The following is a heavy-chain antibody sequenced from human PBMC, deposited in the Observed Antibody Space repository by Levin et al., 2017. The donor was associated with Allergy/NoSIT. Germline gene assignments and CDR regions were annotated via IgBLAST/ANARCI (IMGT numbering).Heavy chain of an antibody. D-gene: IGHD3-22*01. CDR1: GFTFSSYS. J-gene: IGHJ3*02. Sequence: GGSLRLSCAASGFTFSSYSMNWVRQAPGKGLEWVSSISSSSSYIYYADSVKGRFTISRDNAKNSLYLQMNSLRAEDTAVYYCARDAVNYYDSSGYYWGVWINAFDIWGQGTMVTVSS. V-gene: IGHV3-21*01. CDR2: ISSSSSYI. CDR3: ARDAVNYYDSSGYYWGVWINAFDI.